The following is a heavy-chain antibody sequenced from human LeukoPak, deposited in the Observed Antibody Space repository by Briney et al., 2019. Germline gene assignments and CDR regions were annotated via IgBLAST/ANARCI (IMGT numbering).Heavy chain of an antibody. Sequence: SVKVSCKASGGTFSSYAISWVRQAPGQGLEWMGGIIPIFATANYAQKFQGRVTITADESTSTAYMELSSLRSEDTAVYYCARGPITTRSHFDYWGQGTLVAVSS. J-gene: IGHJ4*02. CDR3: ARGPITTRSHFDY. V-gene: IGHV1-69*13. CDR1: GGTFSSYA. CDR2: IIPIFATA. D-gene: IGHD3-22*01.